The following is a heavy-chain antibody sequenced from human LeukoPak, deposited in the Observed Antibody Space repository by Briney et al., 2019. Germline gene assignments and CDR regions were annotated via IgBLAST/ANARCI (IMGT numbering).Heavy chain of an antibody. V-gene: IGHV1-58*01. CDR1: GFTFTSSA. D-gene: IGHD5-18*01. J-gene: IGHJ4*02. CDR2: IVVGSGNT. CDR3: AGGGYSYGFEPNFDY. Sequence: SVKVSCKASGFTFTSSAVQWVRQARGQRLEWIGWIVVGSGNTNYAQKFQERVTITRDMSTSTAYMELSSLRSEDTAVYYCAGGGYSYGFEPNFDYWGQGTLVTVSS.